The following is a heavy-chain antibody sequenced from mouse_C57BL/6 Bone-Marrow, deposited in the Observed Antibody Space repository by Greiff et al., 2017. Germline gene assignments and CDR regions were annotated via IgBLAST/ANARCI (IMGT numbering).Heavy chain of an antibody. Sequence: EVQLQQSGAELVRPGASVKLSCTASGFNIKDDYMHWVKQRPEQGLEWIGWIDPENGDTEYASKFQGKATITADTSSNTAYLQLSSLTSEDTAVYYCTTGYDYRWWYFDVWGTGTTVTVSS. J-gene: IGHJ1*03. V-gene: IGHV14-4*01. CDR1: GFNIKDDY. CDR2: IDPENGDT. D-gene: IGHD2-4*01. CDR3: TTGYDYRWWYFDV.